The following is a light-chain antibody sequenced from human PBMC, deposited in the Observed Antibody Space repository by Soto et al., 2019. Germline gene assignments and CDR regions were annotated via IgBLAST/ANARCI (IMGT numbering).Light chain of an antibody. CDR3: QHYDNLPLT. V-gene: IGKV1D-8*03. CDR2: DAS. CDR1: QGISSY. Sequence: VIWMTQSPSLLSASTGDRVTISCRMSQGISSYLAWYHQKPGKAPKLLIFDASNLERGVPSRFSGSGSRTHFSLSINNLQPEDVGTYFCQHYDNLPLTFGGGTKVDI. J-gene: IGKJ4*01.